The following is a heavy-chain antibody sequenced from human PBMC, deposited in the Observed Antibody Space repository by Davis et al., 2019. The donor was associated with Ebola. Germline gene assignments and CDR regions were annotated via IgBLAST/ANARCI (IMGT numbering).Heavy chain of an antibody. D-gene: IGHD3-22*01. CDR3: VKDRGSYYDSSGSDY. Sequence: GESLKISCAASGFTFSSYSMNWVRQAPGKGLEWVSYISSSSSTIYYADSVKGRFTISRDNSKNTLYLQMSSLRAEDTAVYYCVKDRGSYYDSSGSDYWGQGTLVTVSS. J-gene: IGHJ4*02. CDR2: ISSSSSTI. CDR1: GFTFSSYS. V-gene: IGHV3-48*01.